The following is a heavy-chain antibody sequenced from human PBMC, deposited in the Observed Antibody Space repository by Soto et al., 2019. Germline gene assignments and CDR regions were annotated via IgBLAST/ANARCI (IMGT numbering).Heavy chain of an antibody. Sequence: GGSLRLSCAASEFTFSNYGMHWVRQAPGKGLEWVAAISNDGYNQYYADSVKGRFTISRDYSKNTLYLQMNSLRAEDTAVYYCAKTLSHYDILTGPFDYWGQGTLVTVSS. J-gene: IGHJ4*02. V-gene: IGHV3-30*18. CDR3: AKTLSHYDILTGPFDY. CDR2: ISNDGYNQ. D-gene: IGHD3-9*01. CDR1: EFTFSNYG.